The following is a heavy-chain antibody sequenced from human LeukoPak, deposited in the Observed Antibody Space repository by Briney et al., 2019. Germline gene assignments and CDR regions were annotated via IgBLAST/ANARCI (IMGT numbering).Heavy chain of an antibody. J-gene: IGHJ6*02. V-gene: IGHV1-18*01. CDR3: ARVRAPYYDILTGPTGYGMDV. D-gene: IGHD3-9*01. Sequence: GASVKVSCKASGYTFTSYGISWVRQAPGQGLEWMGWIGAYNGNTNYAQKLQGRVTMTTDTSTSTAYMELRSLRSDDTAVYYCARVRAPYYDILTGPTGYGMDVWGQGTTVTVSS. CDR2: IGAYNGNT. CDR1: GYTFTSYG.